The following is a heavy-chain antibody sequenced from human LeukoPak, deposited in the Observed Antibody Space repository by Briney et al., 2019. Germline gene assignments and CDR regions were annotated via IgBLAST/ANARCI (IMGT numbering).Heavy chain of an antibody. CDR1: GGSFSGYY. CDR3: ASKYYDFWKGNWFDP. CDR2: INHSGST. D-gene: IGHD3-3*01. J-gene: IGHJ5*02. V-gene: IGHV4-34*01. Sequence: SETLSLTCAVYGGSFSGYYWSWIRQPPGKGLEWIGEINHSGSTNCNPSLKSRVTISVDTSKNQFSLKLSSVTAADTAVYYCASKYYDFWKGNWFDPWGQGILVTVSS.